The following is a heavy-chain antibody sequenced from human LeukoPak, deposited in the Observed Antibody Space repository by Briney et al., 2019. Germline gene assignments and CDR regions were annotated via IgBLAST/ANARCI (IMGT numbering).Heavy chain of an antibody. D-gene: IGHD6-19*01. CDR2: NYYSGTT. CDR3: ARYTTVAALDY. V-gene: IGHV4-59*11. Sequence: SETLSLTCTVSGGSISNHYGSWIRQPPGKALEWIGYNYYSGTTNSNPSLKSRVTISVDKSKNQFSLNLSSVTPADTAVYYCARYTTVAALDYWGQGTLVTVSS. CDR1: GGSISNHY. J-gene: IGHJ4*02.